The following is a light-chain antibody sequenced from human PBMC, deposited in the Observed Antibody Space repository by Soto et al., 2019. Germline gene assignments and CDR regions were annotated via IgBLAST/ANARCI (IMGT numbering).Light chain of an antibody. CDR1: SSNIGNNA. Sequence: QLVLTQPPSVSEAPRQRVTISCSGSSSNIGNNAVNWYQQLPGKAPKLLIYYDDLLPSGVSDRFSGSKSGTSASQAISGLQSEDEADYYCAAWDDSLNGVVFGGGTKLTVL. J-gene: IGLJ2*01. CDR3: AAWDDSLNGVV. CDR2: YDD. V-gene: IGLV1-36*01.